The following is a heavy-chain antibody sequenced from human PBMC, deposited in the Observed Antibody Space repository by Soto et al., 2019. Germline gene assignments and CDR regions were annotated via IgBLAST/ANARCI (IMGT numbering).Heavy chain of an antibody. D-gene: IGHD5-18*01. CDR1: GFTVSSNY. V-gene: IGHV3-53*01. CDR2: IYSGGST. J-gene: IGHJ6*02. Sequence: PGGSLRLSCAASGFTVSSNYMSWVRQAPGKGLEWVSVIYSGGSTYYADSVKGRFTISRDNSKNTLYLQMNSLRAEDTAVYYCARDGIVDTAMVEDYYYYYGMDVWGQGTTVTVSS. CDR3: ARDGIVDTAMVEDYYYYYGMDV.